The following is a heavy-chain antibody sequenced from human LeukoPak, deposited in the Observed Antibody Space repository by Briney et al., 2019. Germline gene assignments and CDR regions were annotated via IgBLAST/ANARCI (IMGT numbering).Heavy chain of an antibody. J-gene: IGHJ3*02. CDR2: ISSNSSTI. Sequence: GGSLRLSCAASGFTFSSYSMNWVRQAPGKGLEWVSYISSNSSTIYYADSVKGRFTISRDNAKNSLYLQMNSLRAEDTAVYYCARDLSIVGATSYAFDIWGQGTMVTVSS. D-gene: IGHD1-26*01. CDR1: GFTFSSYS. V-gene: IGHV3-48*01. CDR3: ARDLSIVGATSYAFDI.